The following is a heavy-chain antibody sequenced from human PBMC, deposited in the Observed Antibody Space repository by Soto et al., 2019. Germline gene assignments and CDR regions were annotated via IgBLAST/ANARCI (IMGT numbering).Heavy chain of an antibody. CDR3: ARDGPQQLVRSWRQNYYYYYYMDV. Sequence: GGSLRLSCAASGFTFSSYAMRWVRQAPGKGLEYVSAISSNGGSTYYANSVKGRFTISRDNSKNTLYLQMGSLRAEDMAVYYCARDGPQQLVRSWRQNYYYYYYMDVWGKGTTVTVSS. V-gene: IGHV3-64*01. J-gene: IGHJ6*03. CDR1: GFTFSSYA. CDR2: ISSNGGST. D-gene: IGHD6-13*01.